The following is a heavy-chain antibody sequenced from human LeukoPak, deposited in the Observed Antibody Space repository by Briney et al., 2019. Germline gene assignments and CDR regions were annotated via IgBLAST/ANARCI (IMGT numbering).Heavy chain of an antibody. Sequence: GGSLRLSCAASGFTFSSYSMNWVRQAPGKGLEWVSSISSSSSYIYYADSVKGRFTISRDNAKNSLYLQMNSLRAEDTAVYYCARARGYSYVSYYYYMDVWGKGTTVTISS. V-gene: IGHV3-21*04. CDR1: GFTFSSYS. CDR2: ISSSSSYI. D-gene: IGHD5-18*01. CDR3: ARARGYSYVSYYYYMDV. J-gene: IGHJ6*03.